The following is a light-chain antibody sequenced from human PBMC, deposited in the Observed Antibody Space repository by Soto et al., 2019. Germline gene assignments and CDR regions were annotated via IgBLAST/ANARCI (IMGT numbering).Light chain of an antibody. CDR3: SSCAGNNNLNVV. J-gene: IGLJ2*01. CDR2: EVS. Sequence: QSALTQPPSASGSPGQSVTISCTGTSSDVGGYNSVSWYQQHPGKAPKLMIYEVSKRPSGVPDRFSGSKSGNTASLTVSGLQAEDEADYYCSSCAGNNNLNVVFGGGTKLTVL. CDR1: SSDVGGYNS. V-gene: IGLV2-8*01.